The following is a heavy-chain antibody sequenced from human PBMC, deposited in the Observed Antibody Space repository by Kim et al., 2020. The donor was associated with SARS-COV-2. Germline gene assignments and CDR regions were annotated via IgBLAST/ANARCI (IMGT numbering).Heavy chain of an antibody. Sequence: GSEKYHVDSMKGRFTISRDNAKNSLYLEMNSLRPEDTAVYYCARDYGSLGYWGQGTLVTVFS. CDR3: ARDYGSLGY. J-gene: IGHJ4*02. D-gene: IGHD2-15*01. V-gene: IGHV3-7*01. CDR2: GSEK.